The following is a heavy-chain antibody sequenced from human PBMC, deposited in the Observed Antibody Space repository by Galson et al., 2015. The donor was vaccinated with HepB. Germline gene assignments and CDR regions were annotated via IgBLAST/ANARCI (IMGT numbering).Heavy chain of an antibody. Sequence: SVKVSCKASGYTFTSYAMHWVRQAPGQRLEWMGWINAGNGNTKYSQKFQGRVTITRDTSAGTAYMELSSLRSEDTAVYYCARGSSGWYGRNYYYYGMDVWGQGTTVTVSS. V-gene: IGHV1-3*01. J-gene: IGHJ6*02. D-gene: IGHD6-19*01. CDR2: INAGNGNT. CDR1: GYTFTSYA. CDR3: ARGSSGWYGRNYYYYGMDV.